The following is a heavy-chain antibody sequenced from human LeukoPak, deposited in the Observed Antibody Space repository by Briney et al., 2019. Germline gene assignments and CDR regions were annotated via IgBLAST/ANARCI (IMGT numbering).Heavy chain of an antibody. Sequence: GRSLRLSCAASGFTFDDYAMHWVRHAPGKGLEWVSGISWNSGSIGYADSVKGRFTISRDNAKNSLYLQMNSLRAEDTALYYCAKGPSVVSVDYWGQGTLVTVSS. D-gene: IGHD3-22*01. V-gene: IGHV3-9*01. J-gene: IGHJ4*02. CDR2: ISWNSGSI. CDR1: GFTFDDYA. CDR3: AKGPSVVSVDY.